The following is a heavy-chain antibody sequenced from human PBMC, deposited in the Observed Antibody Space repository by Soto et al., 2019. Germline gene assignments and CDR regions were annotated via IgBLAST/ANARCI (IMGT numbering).Heavy chain of an antibody. CDR3: ARDLGKYDRYYFDY. V-gene: IGHV3-74*01. Sequence: EVQLVESGGGLVQPGGSLRLSCAASGFTLSSYRMHWVRQVPGKGLMWVSRIDSDGIRTNYADSVKGRFTISRDNAKNTLYLQMNYLSAEDTGVYYCARDLGKYDRYYFDYWGQGTLVTVSS. CDR1: GFTLSSYR. J-gene: IGHJ4*02. CDR2: IDSDGIRT. D-gene: IGHD3-9*01.